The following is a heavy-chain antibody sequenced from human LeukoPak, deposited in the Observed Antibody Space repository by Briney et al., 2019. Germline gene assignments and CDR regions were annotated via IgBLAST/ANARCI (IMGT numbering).Heavy chain of an antibody. D-gene: IGHD2-15*01. J-gene: IGHJ5*02. CDR3: ARGGYCSGGSCYSDRRYNWFDP. CDR1: GGSISSGVYS. V-gene: IGHV4-30-2*01. Sequence: PSETLSLTCAVSGGSISSGVYSWSWIRQPPGKGLEWIGEINHSGSTNYNPSLKSRVTISVDTSKNQFSLKLSSVTAADTAVYYCARGGYCSGGSCYSDRRYNWFDPWGQGTLVTVSS. CDR2: INHSGST.